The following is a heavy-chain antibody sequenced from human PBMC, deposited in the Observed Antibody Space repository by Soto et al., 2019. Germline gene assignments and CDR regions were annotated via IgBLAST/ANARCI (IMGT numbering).Heavy chain of an antibody. Sequence: ASVKVSCKASGYTFTGYYMHRVRQAPGQGLEWMGWINPNSGGTNYAQKFQGRVTMTRDTSISTAYMELSRLRSGDTAVYYCARERIIVATQNYYYYGMDVWGQGTKVTVSS. CDR2: INPNSGGT. CDR1: GYTFTGYY. J-gene: IGHJ6*02. D-gene: IGHD5-12*01. CDR3: ARERIIVATQNYYYYGMDV. V-gene: IGHV1-2*02.